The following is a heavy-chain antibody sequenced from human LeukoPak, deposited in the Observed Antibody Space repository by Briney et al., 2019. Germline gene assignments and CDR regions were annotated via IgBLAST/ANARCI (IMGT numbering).Heavy chain of an antibody. Sequence: PSETLSLTCTVSGGSISTYYWSWIRQSPGKGLEWIGCIYYSGSTNYNPSLKSRVTISVDTSKNQFSLKLSSATAADTAVYYCARDTGGSGSYGLDYWGQGTLVTVSS. CDR1: GGSISTYY. CDR2: IYYSGST. D-gene: IGHD3-10*01. V-gene: IGHV4-59*01. CDR3: ARDTGGSGSYGLDY. J-gene: IGHJ4*02.